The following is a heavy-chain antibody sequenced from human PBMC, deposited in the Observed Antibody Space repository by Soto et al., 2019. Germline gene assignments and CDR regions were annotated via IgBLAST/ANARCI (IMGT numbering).Heavy chain of an antibody. D-gene: IGHD2-15*01. CDR3: ATPYLLYAFDI. J-gene: IGHJ3*02. V-gene: IGHV3-23*01. Sequence: EVHLLESGGGLVQPGGSLRLSCAASGFTFSSYAINWVRQAPGKGLEWVSAISGGGGTTYYADSVKGRSTISRDNSKNAVYLQMNGLRAEDTAVYYCATPYLLYAFDIWGQGTMVTGSS. CDR1: GFTFSSYA. CDR2: ISGGGGTT.